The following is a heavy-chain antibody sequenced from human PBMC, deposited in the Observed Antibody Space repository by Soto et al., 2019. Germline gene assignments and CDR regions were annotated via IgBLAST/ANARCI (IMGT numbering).Heavy chain of an antibody. D-gene: IGHD2-2*01. CDR1: GGSISSAGYS. V-gene: IGHV4-30-2*01. CDR2: IYHSGST. Sequence: PSDTLSLTCAVSGGSISSAGYSWSWIRQTPGKGLEWIGYIYHSGSTYYNPSLKSRVTISVDRSKNQFSLKLSSVTAADTAVYYCARVPDRWGQGTLVTVSS. CDR3: ARVPDR. J-gene: IGHJ5*02.